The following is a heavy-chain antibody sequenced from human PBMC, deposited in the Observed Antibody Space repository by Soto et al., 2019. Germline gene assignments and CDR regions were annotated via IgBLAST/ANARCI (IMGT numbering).Heavy chain of an antibody. CDR2: ISYSGST. CDR3: ARVYYDTRGHAGFDY. V-gene: IGHV4-30-4*01. CDR1: GGSISSDVYY. J-gene: IGHJ4*02. D-gene: IGHD3-22*01. Sequence: SLTCTVSGGSISSDVYYWSWIRQPPGKDLEWIGYISYSGSTYYNPSLKSRVIISVDTSENQFSLKVTSVTAADTAVYYCARVYYDTRGHAGFDYWGQGTLVTVSS.